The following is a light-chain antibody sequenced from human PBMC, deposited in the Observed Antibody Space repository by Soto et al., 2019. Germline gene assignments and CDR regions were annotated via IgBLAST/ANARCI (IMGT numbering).Light chain of an antibody. CDR3: QQYDNLPRT. J-gene: IGKJ4*01. V-gene: IGKV1D-13*01. CDR1: QGISNS. Sequence: AIQWTNNRSSLCAGGGERRTRTWRDSQGISNSLAWYQQKPGKAPKLLMYLASTLHSGVPPRFSSTGSGTDFTFTINSLQPEDIATYYCQQYDNLPRTFGGGTKLDIK. CDR2: LAS.